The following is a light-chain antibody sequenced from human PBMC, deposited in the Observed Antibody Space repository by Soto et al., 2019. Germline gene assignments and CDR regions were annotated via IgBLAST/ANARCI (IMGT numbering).Light chain of an antibody. CDR1: QSISNW. CDR3: QQYNSYSLF. J-gene: IGKJ2*01. Sequence: DIQMTQSPSTLSASVGDRVTITCRASQSISNWLAWYQQKPGKAPKILIYGASSLESGVPSRFSGSGSGKEVTLTISSLQPDDFATYYCQQYNSYSLFFGQGTKLEIK. V-gene: IGKV1-5*01. CDR2: GAS.